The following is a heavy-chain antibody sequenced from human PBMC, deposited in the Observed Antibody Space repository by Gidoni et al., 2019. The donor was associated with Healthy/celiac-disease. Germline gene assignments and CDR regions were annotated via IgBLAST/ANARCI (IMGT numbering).Heavy chain of an antibody. CDR3: ARVKVASYDFWSGYYTGLGWFDP. J-gene: IGHJ5*02. V-gene: IGHV4-34*01. CDR2: INHSGST. D-gene: IGHD3-3*01. CDR1: GGSFSGYY. Sequence: QVQLQQWGAGLLKPSETLSLTCAVYGGSFSGYYWSWLRQPPGKGLEWIGEINHSGSTNYNPSLKSRVTRSVDTSKNQFSLKLSSVTAADTAVYYCARVKVASYDFWSGYYTGLGWFDPWGQGTLVTVSS.